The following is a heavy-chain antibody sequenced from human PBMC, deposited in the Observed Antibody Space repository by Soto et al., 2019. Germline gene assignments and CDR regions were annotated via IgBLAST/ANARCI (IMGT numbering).Heavy chain of an antibody. V-gene: IGHV1-2*04. Sequence: ASVKVSCKASGYTFTGYYMHWVRQAPGQGLEWMGWINPNSGGTNYAQKFQGWVTMTRDTSISIAYMELSRLRSDDTAVYYCARVLGGGYDSYYFDYWGQGTLVTVSS. CDR3: ARVLGGGYDSYYFDY. CDR2: INPNSGGT. D-gene: IGHD5-12*01. CDR1: GYTFTGYY. J-gene: IGHJ4*02.